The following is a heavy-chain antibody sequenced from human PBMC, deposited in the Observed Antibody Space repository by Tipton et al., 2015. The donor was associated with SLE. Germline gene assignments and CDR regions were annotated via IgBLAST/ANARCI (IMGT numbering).Heavy chain of an antibody. CDR3: AGRGYSSSWSSFDV. J-gene: IGHJ2*01. V-gene: IGHV3-64*04. D-gene: IGHD6-13*01. CDR2: SNKNGAT. CDR1: GFIFSTYS. Sequence: SLRLSCSASGFIFSTYSMHWVRQAPGKGLEFVSASNKNGATFYADSVKGRFTISRDNSNLYLQMNSLGAEDTAVYYCAGRGYSSSWSSFDVWGRGTLVTVSS.